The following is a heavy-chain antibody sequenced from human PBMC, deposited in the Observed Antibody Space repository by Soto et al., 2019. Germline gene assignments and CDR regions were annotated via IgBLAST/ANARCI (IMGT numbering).Heavy chain of an antibody. CDR1: GGSISSYY. CDR2: IYYSGST. J-gene: IGHJ6*02. CDR3: ARGGYCISTSCNNPYYYLYGMDV. V-gene: IGHV4-59*01. D-gene: IGHD2-2*01. Sequence: SETLSLTCTVSGGSISSYYWSWIRQPPGKGLEWIGYIYYSGSTNYNPSLKSRVTISVDTSKNQFSLKLSSVTAADTAVYYCARGGYCISTSCNNPYYYLYGMDVWAQGTTVTVSS.